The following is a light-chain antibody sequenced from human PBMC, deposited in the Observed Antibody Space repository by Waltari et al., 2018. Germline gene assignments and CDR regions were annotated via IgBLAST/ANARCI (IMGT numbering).Light chain of an antibody. Sequence: EIVLTQSPATLSLSPGERATLSCRASQSVSSYLAWYQQNPGQAPRLLIYDTSNRATGIPARFSGSGSGTDFTLTISSLEPEDFAVYYCQQRSNWPPYTFGQGTKPEIK. CDR3: QQRSNWPPYT. CDR2: DTS. V-gene: IGKV3-11*01. CDR1: QSVSSY. J-gene: IGKJ2*01.